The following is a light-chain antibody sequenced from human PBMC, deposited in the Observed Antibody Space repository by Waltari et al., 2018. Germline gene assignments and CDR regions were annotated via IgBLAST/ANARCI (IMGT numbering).Light chain of an antibody. V-gene: IGKV2-30*02. CDR3: MQGSHFPHS. CDR1: QSLLHSNGNTY. J-gene: IGKJ2*03. CDR2: KVF. Sequence: VVVTQSPLSLPITPGQPASMTCRSSQSLLHSNGNTYFRWLLQKPGQPPRSLIYKVFNRDSGVPDRFSGSGAGTDFTLKISRVEAGDVGVYYCMQGSHFPHSFGQGTKVEIK.